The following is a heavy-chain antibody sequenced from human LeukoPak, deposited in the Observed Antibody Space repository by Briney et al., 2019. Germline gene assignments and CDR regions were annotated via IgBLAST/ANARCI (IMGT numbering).Heavy chain of an antibody. J-gene: IGHJ4*01. CDR2: LYSDGNT. Sequence: PGRSLRPSCSGSGFSFGDYAVTWVRQAPGKGLEWVSVLYSDGNTKYADSVQGRFTISRDNSKNTLYLEMNSLSPDDTAVYYCARGVEPLAANTLAYWGQGTLVTVSS. D-gene: IGHD1-14*01. V-gene: IGHV3-53*01. CDR1: GFSFGDYA. CDR3: ARGVEPLAANTLAY.